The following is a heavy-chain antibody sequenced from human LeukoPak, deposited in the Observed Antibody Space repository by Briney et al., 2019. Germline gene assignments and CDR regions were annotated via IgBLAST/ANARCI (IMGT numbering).Heavy chain of an antibody. V-gene: IGHV3-7*04. CDR2: IKQDGSKK. J-gene: IGHJ4*02. CDR1: GFPFSSYW. Sequence: GGSLRLSCVASGFPFSSYWMTWVRQAPGKGLEWVANIKQDGSKKSYVDPVKGRLTISRDNAKNSLYLQMNSLRAEDTAIYYCTRVGYIDEGIDYWGQGTLVTVSS. CDR3: TRVGYIDEGIDY. D-gene: IGHD5-24*01.